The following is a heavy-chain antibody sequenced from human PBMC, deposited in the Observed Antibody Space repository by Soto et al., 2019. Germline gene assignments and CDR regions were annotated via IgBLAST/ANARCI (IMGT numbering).Heavy chain of an antibody. CDR3: ARRGAVAGTAILDY. Sequence: EVQLVETGGGLIQPGGSLSLSCAASGFTVSSNYMSWVRQAPGKGLEWVSVIDSGGSTYYAASVKGRFTISRDNSENTLYFQMKILRDEDTAVYDCARRGAVAGTAILDYWGQGTLVSVSS. CDR2: IDSGGST. D-gene: IGHD6-19*01. J-gene: IGHJ4*02. CDR1: GFTVSSNY. V-gene: IGHV3-53*02.